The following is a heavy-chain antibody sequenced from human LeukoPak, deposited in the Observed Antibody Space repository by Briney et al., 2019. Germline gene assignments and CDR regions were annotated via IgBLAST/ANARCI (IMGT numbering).Heavy chain of an antibody. Sequence: GASVKVSCKASGGTFSSYAISWVRQAPGQGLEWRGRIIPILGIANYAQKFQGRVTITADKSTSTAYMELSSLRSEDTAVYYCASDPTVYCSSTSCYSNYWGQGTLVTVSS. CDR3: ASDPTVYCSSTSCYSNY. V-gene: IGHV1-69*04. CDR2: IIPILGIA. D-gene: IGHD2-2*02. J-gene: IGHJ4*02. CDR1: GGTFSSYA.